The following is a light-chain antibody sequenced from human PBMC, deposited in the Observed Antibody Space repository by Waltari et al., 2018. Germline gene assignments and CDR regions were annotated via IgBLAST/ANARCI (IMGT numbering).Light chain of an antibody. Sequence: DIQMTQSPSSLSASVGDRVTITCRASQGISNYLAWYQQKPGKVPKLLIYAASTLQSGVPSRFSGRGTGTNCTLSISSLQPEDVATYFCQKYYSAPWTFGQGTKVEIK. CDR3: QKYYSAPWT. V-gene: IGKV1-27*01. J-gene: IGKJ1*01. CDR2: AAS. CDR1: QGISNY.